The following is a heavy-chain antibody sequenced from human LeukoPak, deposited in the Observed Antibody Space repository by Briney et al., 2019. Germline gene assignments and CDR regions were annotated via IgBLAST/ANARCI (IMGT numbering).Heavy chain of an antibody. CDR1: GYSFTNYW. CDR2: IHPGDSDT. V-gene: IGHV5-51*01. Sequence: GESLKISCKGSGYSFTNYWIGWVRQMPGKGLEWMGIIHPGDSDTRYSPSFQGQVTMSADESITTAYLQWSSLKASDSAMYYCARGGTYIYNSSDYWGQGTLVTVSS. CDR3: ARGGTYIYNSSDY. J-gene: IGHJ4*02. D-gene: IGHD5-18*01.